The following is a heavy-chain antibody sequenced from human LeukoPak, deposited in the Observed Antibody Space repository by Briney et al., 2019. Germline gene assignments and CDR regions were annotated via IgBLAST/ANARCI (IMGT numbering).Heavy chain of an antibody. CDR1: GFTFSAFW. J-gene: IGHJ4*02. CDR2: IKEDGSER. D-gene: IGHD2-21*01. V-gene: IGHV3-7*01. CDR3: ARHTVPFCGGDCYSQFLDY. Sequence: PGGSLRLSCAASGFTFSAFWMSWVRQAPGKGLEWVGNIKEDGSERHYVDSVKGRFTISRDNAENSLYLQMSSLRVEDTAVYYCARHTVPFCGGDCYSQFLDYWGQGALVTVSP.